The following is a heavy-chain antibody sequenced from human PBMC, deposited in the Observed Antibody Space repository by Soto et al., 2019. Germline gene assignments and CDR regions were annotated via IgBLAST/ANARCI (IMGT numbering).Heavy chain of an antibody. V-gene: IGHV4-30-4*01. CDR3: ARDTRYVSGSTSTVP. D-gene: IGHD3-10*01. CDR1: GGSISSGDDY. J-gene: IGHJ5*02. Sequence: QVQLQESGPGLVKPSQALSLTCTVSGGSISSGDDYWSWIRQPPGKGLEWIGYVSHSGSTYYNPSLKSRVSISVDSSTNQFSLKLRSVTAADTAVYYCARDTRYVSGSTSTVPWGQGTLVTVSS. CDR2: VSHSGST.